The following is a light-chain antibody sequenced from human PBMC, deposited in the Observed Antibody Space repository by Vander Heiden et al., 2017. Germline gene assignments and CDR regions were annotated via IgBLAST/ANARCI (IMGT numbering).Light chain of an antibody. CDR3: CSYAGSSTSVV. J-gene: IGLJ2*01. V-gene: IGLV2-23*02. CDR1: SSDVGSYNL. Sequence: HSALTQPASVSGSPGQSLTLSCTGTSSDVGSYNLVSWYQQHPGKAPKLMIYEVSKRPSGVSNRFSGSKSGNTASLTISGLQAEDEADYYCCSYAGSSTSVVFGGGTKLTVL. CDR2: EVS.